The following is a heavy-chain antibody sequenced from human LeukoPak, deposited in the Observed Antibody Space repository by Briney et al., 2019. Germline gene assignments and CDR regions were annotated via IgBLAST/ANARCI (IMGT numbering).Heavy chain of an antibody. CDR1: GFTFSSYG. Sequence: HPGGSLRLSCAASGFTFSSYGMHWVRQAPGKGLEWVAFIRYDGSNKYYADSVKGRFTISRDNSKNTLYLQMNSLRAEDTAVYYCAKAPIRNSAGPDYWGQGTLVTVSS. J-gene: IGHJ4*02. V-gene: IGHV3-30*02. CDR2: IRYDGSNK. D-gene: IGHD2-2*02. CDR3: AKAPIRNSAGPDY.